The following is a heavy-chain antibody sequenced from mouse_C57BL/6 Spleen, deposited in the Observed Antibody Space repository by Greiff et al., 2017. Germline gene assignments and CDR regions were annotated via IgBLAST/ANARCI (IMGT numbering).Heavy chain of an antibody. Sequence: VQLQESGAALVKPGASVKISCKASGYAFSSYWMNWVKQRPGKGLEWIGQIYPGDGDTNYNGKFKGKATLTADKSSSTAYMQLSSLTSEDSAVYFCARWILRYYYAMDYWGQGTSVTVSS. D-gene: IGHD1-1*01. J-gene: IGHJ4*01. CDR3: ARWILRYYYAMDY. CDR1: GYAFSSYW. CDR2: IYPGDGDT. V-gene: IGHV1-80*01.